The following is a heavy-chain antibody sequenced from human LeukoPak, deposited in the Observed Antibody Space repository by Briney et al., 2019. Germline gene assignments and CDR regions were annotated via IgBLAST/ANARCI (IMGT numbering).Heavy chain of an antibody. J-gene: IGHJ4*02. CDR1: GFTFGDTW. CDR3: ATSYDMGWLIGY. D-gene: IGHD3/OR15-3a*01. Sequence: GGSLRLSCAASGFTFGDTWMNWVRQVPGQGLEWVANIKQDGSEKFYVASVKGRFTISRDDGKSSLCLQMNSLRAEDTALYYCATSYDMGWLIGYWGQGTLVTVSS. V-gene: IGHV3-7*03. CDR2: IKQDGSEK.